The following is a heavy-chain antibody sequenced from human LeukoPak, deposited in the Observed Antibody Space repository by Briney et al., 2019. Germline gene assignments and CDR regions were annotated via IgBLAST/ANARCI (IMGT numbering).Heavy chain of an antibody. CDR1: GYTFTSYG. D-gene: IGHD2-2*02. CDR3: ARGMEGLVPAAIGFDY. J-gene: IGHJ4*02. V-gene: IGHV1-18*01. CDR2: ISAYNGNT. Sequence: ASVKVSCKASGYTFTSYGISWVRQAPGQGLEWMGWISAYNGNTNYAQKLQGRVTMTTDTSTSTAYMELRSLRSDDTAVYYCARGMEGLVPAAIGFDYWGQGTLVTVSS.